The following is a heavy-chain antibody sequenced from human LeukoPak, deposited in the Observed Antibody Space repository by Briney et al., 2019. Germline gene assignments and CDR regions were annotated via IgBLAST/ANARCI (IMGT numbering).Heavy chain of an antibody. V-gene: IGHV3-33*06. CDR2: IWDNGNNK. J-gene: IGHJ4*02. D-gene: IGHD2-2*01. CDR3: AKGGHCTSTSCYYFDS. CDR1: GFTFSNSD. Sequence: GGSLRLSCAASGFTFSNSDMHWVRQAPGKGLEWGAVIWDNGNNKYYGDSVNGRFTISRDNSKNTLHLQMNSLRPEDSAIYYCAKGGHCTSTSCYYFDSWGQGALVTVSA.